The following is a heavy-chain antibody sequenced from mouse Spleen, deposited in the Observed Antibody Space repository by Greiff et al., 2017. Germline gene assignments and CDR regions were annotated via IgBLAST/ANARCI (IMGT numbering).Heavy chain of an antibody. V-gene: IGHV5-4*01. CDR1: GFTFSSYA. J-gene: IGHJ3*01. CDR2: ISDGGSYT. CDR3: ARYWRRGGFAY. Sequence: EVQVVESGGGLVKPGGSLKLSCAASGFTFSSYAMSWVRQTPEKRLEWVATISDGGSYTYYPDNVKGRFTISRDNAKNNLYLQMSHLKSEDTAMYYCARYWRRGGFAYWGQGTLVTVSA.